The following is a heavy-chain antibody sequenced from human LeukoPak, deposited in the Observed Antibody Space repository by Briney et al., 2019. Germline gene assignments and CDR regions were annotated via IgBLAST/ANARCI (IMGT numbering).Heavy chain of an antibody. CDR2: IPYDANVK. J-gene: IGHJ4*02. CDR1: GFTFSSDA. CDR3: AKDRSTTWACDY. V-gene: IGHV3-30*18. D-gene: IGHD6-13*01. Sequence: GRSLRLSCAASGFTFSSDAMHWVRQAPGKGLEWVAFIPYDANVKRYADSVKGRFTISRDNSKNTVYLQMSSLRPEDTAVYHCAKDRSTTWACDYWGQGTLVTVSS.